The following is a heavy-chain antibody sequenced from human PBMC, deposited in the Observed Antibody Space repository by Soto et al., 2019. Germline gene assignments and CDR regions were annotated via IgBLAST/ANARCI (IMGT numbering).Heavy chain of an antibody. Sequence: ASGKVSCKASGYTFTSYYMHWVRQAPGQGLEWMGIINPSGGSTSYAQKFQGRVTMTRDTSTSTVYMELSSLRSEDTAVYYCASENRITMVRGVTDAFDIWGQGTMVTVSS. J-gene: IGHJ3*02. CDR1: GYTFTSYY. CDR2: INPSGGST. D-gene: IGHD3-10*01. V-gene: IGHV1-46*03. CDR3: ASENRITMVRGVTDAFDI.